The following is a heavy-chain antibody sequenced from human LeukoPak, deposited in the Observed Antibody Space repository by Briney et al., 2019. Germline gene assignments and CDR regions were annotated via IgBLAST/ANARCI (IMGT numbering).Heavy chain of an antibody. J-gene: IGHJ4*02. Sequence: GGSLRLSCAASGFTFSSYGMHWVRQAPGKGLEWVAFIRYDGSNKYYADSVKGRFTISGDNSKNTLYLQMNSLRAEDTAVYYCAKGVWVRGVIRGNYFDYWGQGTLVTVSS. CDR3: AKGVWVRGVIRGNYFDY. D-gene: IGHD3-10*01. CDR1: GFTFSSYG. CDR2: IRYDGSNK. V-gene: IGHV3-30*02.